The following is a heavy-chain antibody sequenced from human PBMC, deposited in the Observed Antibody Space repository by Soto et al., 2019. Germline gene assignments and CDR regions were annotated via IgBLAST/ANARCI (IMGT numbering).Heavy chain of an antibody. D-gene: IGHD3-22*01. Sequence: SETLSLTCTVSGASITSSYWSWIRQSPEKGLEWIAYVFHTGSTNYNPSLKSRVTASVDTSKNQFSLKLRSVTAADSAVYYCARGYYDTSGQSSTFDIWGQGTMVTVSS. V-gene: IGHV4-59*01. J-gene: IGHJ3*02. CDR2: VFHTGST. CDR1: GASITSSY. CDR3: ARGYYDTSGQSSTFDI.